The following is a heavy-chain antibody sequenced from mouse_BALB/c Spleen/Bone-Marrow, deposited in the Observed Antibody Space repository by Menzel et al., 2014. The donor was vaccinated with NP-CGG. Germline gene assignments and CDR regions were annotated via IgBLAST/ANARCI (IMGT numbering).Heavy chain of an antibody. Sequence: EVMLVESGGGLVQPGGSLKLSCAASGFTFSNYGMSWVRQTPDKRLEFVATINTNGGEIYYPDSVKSRFTISRDNAKNTLYLQMRSLKSEDTAMYYCARGDDYVSWFAYWGQGTLVTVSA. CDR2: INTNGGEI. D-gene: IGHD2-4*01. CDR1: GFTFSNYG. J-gene: IGHJ3*01. V-gene: IGHV5-6-3*01. CDR3: ARGDDYVSWFAY.